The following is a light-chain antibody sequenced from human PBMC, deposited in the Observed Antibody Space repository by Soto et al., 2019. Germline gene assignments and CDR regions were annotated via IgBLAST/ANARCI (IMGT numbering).Light chain of an antibody. Sequence: DIQMTQSPSTLSSSVGDRVTITFRASQRMSSWLAWYQQKPGKAPKLLLYKASSLEGGVPSRFSGSGSGTEFTPTISSLQPDDFATYYCKQYSSYWKFGQGTKVDIK. J-gene: IGKJ1*01. V-gene: IGKV1-5*03. CDR1: QRMSSW. CDR3: KQYSSYWK. CDR2: KAS.